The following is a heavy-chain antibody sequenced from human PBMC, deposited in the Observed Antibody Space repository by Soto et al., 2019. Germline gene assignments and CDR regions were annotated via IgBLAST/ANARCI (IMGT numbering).Heavy chain of an antibody. Sequence: SETLSLTCTVSCGSISSGDYYWSWIRQPPGKGLEWIGYIYYSGSTYYNPSLKSRVTISVDTSKNQFSLKLSSVTAADTAVYYCARGSEDPYSWFDPWGQGTLVTVSS. V-gene: IGHV4-30-4*01. CDR1: CGSISSGDYY. J-gene: IGHJ5*02. CDR3: ARGSEDPYSWFDP. CDR2: IYYSGST.